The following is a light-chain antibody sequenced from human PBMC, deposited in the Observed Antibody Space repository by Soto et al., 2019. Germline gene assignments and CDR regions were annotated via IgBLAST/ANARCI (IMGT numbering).Light chain of an antibody. Sequence: DIQMSQSPSSLSASVGDRVTITCLASQSISSYLNWYQRKPGKAPKLLIYAASSLQSGVPSRFSGSGSGTDFTLTISSLQPEDFATYYCQQSYSTPPITFGQGTRLEIK. V-gene: IGKV1-39*01. J-gene: IGKJ5*01. CDR3: QQSYSTPPIT. CDR2: AAS. CDR1: QSISSY.